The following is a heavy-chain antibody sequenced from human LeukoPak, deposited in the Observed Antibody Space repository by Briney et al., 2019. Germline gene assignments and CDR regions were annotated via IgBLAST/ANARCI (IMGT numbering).Heavy chain of an antibody. CDR1: GYPFKNYG. CDR3: ARISLSGFWSTLNAFDI. D-gene: IGHD5-12*01. Sequence: ASVKVSCKASGYPFKNYGISWVRPAPGQGLEWMGWISAYNGNTNYAQKFQGRVTMTTDTSTDTAYVEVRSLRSDDTALYYCARISLSGFWSTLNAFDIWGQGTMVTVSP. J-gene: IGHJ3*02. V-gene: IGHV1-18*01. CDR2: ISAYNGNT.